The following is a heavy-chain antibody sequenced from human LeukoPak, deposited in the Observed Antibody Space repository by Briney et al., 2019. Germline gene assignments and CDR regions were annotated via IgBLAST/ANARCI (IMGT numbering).Heavy chain of an antibody. CDR2: IYSGGST. V-gene: IGHV3-53*01. D-gene: IGHD6-19*01. Sequence: PGGSLRLSCAASGFTVSSNYMRWVRQAPGKGLEWVSVIYSGGSTYYADFVKGRFTISRDNSKNTLYLQMNSLRAEDTAVYYCARGGLDSIAVAAYDAFDIWGQGTVVTVSS. J-gene: IGHJ3*02. CDR1: GFTVSSNY. CDR3: ARGGLDSIAVAAYDAFDI.